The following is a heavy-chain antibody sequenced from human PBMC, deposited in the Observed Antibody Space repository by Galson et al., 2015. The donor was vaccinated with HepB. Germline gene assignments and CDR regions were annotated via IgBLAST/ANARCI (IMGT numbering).Heavy chain of an antibody. Sequence: SLRLSCAASGFTFSSYSMNWVRQAPGKGLEWVSSISSSSSYIYYADSVKGRFTISRDNAKNSLYLQMNSLRAEDTAVYYCARDSKDDYVWGSFAYEGGYFDYWGQGTLVTVSS. CDR3: ARDSKDDYVWGSFAYEGGYFDY. CDR1: GFTFSSYS. V-gene: IGHV3-21*01. CDR2: ISSSSSYI. D-gene: IGHD3-16*01. J-gene: IGHJ4*02.